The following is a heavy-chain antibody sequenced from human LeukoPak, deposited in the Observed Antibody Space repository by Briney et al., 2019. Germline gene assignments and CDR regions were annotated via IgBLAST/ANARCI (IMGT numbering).Heavy chain of an antibody. D-gene: IGHD6-19*01. CDR2: IIPIFGTA. Sequence: SVKVSCKASGGTFSSYAISWVRQAPGQGLEWMGGIIPIFGTANYAQKFQGRVTITADESTSTAYMELSSLRSEDTAVYYCARVCSGWYCPFDYWGQGTLVIVSS. CDR1: GGTFSSYA. CDR3: ARVCSGWYCPFDY. J-gene: IGHJ4*02. V-gene: IGHV1-69*13.